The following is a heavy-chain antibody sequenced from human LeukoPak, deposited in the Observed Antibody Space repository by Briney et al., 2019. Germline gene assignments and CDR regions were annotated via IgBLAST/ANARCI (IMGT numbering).Heavy chain of an antibody. D-gene: IGHD6-25*01. Sequence: SETLSLTCTVSGDSISRSTYYWAWIRQPPGKGLEWIGSVYYGRSPYFNPSLESRATISVDTSKNHFSLKMSSVTAADTAVYYCARSSGTGTFSYWDQGTPVTVSS. CDR1: GDSISRSTYY. J-gene: IGHJ4*02. V-gene: IGHV4-39*02. CDR2: VYYGRSP. CDR3: ARSSGTGTFSY.